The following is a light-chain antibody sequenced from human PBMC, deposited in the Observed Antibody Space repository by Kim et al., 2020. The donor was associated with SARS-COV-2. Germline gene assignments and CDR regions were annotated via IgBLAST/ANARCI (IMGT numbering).Light chain of an antibody. J-gene: IGLJ3*02. CDR3: QSYDSSNWV. CDR2: EDN. V-gene: IGLV6-57*01. CDR1: SGSIASND. Sequence: GKTVPISCTRSSGSIASNDVQWYQQRPGSSPTTVIYEDNQRPSGVPDRFSGSIDSSSNSASLTISGLKTEDEADYYCQSYDSSNWVFGGGTQLTVL.